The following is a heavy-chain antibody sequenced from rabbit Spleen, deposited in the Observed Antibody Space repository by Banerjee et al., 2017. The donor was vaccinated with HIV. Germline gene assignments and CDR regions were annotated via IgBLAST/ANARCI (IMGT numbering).Heavy chain of an antibody. V-gene: IGHV1S40*01. CDR3: ARDAGSGHYIDAYFDL. D-gene: IGHD8-1*01. CDR1: GFSLFSYW. CDR2: IYTGDGST. J-gene: IGHJ4*01. Sequence: QSLEESGGGLVKPGGTLTLTCKASGFSLFSYWMCWVRQAPGKGLEWIACIYTGDGSTDYANWVNGRFTISKTSSTTVTLQMTRLTAADTATYFCARDAGSGHYIDAYFDLWGQGTLVTVS.